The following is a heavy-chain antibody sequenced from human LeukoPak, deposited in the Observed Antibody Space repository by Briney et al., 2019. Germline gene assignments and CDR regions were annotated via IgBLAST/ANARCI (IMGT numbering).Heavy chain of an antibody. CDR3: AKSFRYSSGWYDY. D-gene: IGHD6-13*01. CDR2: ISGSGTST. CDR1: GFTFGSCA. J-gene: IGHJ4*02. Sequence: GGSLRLSCAASGFTFGSCAMSWVRQAPGKGLEWVSGISGSGTSTYYADSVKGRFTISGDNPKNTLYLQMNSLRAEDTAVYYCAKSFRYSSGWYDYWGQGTLVTVSS. V-gene: IGHV3-23*01.